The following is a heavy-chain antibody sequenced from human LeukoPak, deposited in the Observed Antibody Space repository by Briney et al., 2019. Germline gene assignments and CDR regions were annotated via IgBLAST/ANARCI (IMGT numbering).Heavy chain of an antibody. CDR2: INPNSGGT. CDR1: GYTFAGYY. CDR3: ARGKDNSGYWGRWWFDP. D-gene: IGHD3-22*01. V-gene: IGHV1-2*02. J-gene: IGHJ5*02. Sequence: ASVKVSCKSSGYTFAGYYMHWVRQAPGQGPEWMGWINPNSGGTDYAQRFQGRVTMTRYTSISTAYMELSRLKSDDTAVYYCARGKDNSGYWGRWWFDPWGQGTLVTVSS.